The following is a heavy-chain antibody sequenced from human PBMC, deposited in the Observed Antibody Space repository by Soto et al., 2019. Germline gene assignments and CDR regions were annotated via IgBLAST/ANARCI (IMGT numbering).Heavy chain of an antibody. Sequence: EVQLLESGGGLVQPGVSLRLSCAASGLSFSSYAMSWVRQAPGKGLEWVSTISGSGISTYYADSVKGRFTISRDNSKYTLYLQMHSLRAEDTAVYYCAIDGDYRPEYFQHWGQGTLVTVSS. D-gene: IGHD4-17*01. CDR1: GLSFSSYA. J-gene: IGHJ1*01. CDR2: ISGSGIST. V-gene: IGHV3-23*01. CDR3: AIDGDYRPEYFQH.